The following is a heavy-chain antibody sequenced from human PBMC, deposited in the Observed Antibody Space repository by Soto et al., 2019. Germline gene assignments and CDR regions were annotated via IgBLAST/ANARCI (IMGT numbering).Heavy chain of an antibody. J-gene: IGHJ6*02. CDR3: ARDEIYDFWSGRVYGMDV. CDR2: ISSSSYI. V-gene: IGHV3-21*01. D-gene: IGHD3-3*01. CDR1: GFTFSSYS. Sequence: GGSLRLSCAASGFTFSSYSMNWVRQAPGKGLEWVSSISSSSYIYYADSVKGRFTISRDNAKNSLYLQMNSLRAEDTAVYYCARDEIYDFWSGRVYGMDVWGQGTTVTVSS.